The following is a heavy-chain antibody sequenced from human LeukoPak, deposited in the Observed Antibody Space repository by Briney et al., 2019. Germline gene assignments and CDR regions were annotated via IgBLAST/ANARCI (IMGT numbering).Heavy chain of an antibody. J-gene: IGHJ4*02. CDR3: ARDPPYSSSWYNGL. CDR1: GGTFSSYA. D-gene: IGHD6-13*01. CDR2: IIPIFGTA. V-gene: IGHV1-69*13. Sequence: SVKVSCKASGGTFSSYAISWVRQAPGQGLEWMGGIIPIFGTANYAQKFQGRVTITADESTSTAYMELSSLRSEDTAVYYRARDPPYSSSWYNGLWGQGTLVTVSS.